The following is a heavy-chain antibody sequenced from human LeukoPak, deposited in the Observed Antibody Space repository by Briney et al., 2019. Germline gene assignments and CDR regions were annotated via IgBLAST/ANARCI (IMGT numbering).Heavy chain of an antibody. J-gene: IGHJ4*02. CDR1: GGSISSYY. CDR2: IYYSGST. CDR3: ARDFPDSSSSRRFDY. Sequence: SETLSLTCTVPGGSISSYYWSWIRQPPGKGLEWIGYIYYSGSTNYNPSLKSRVTISVDTSKNQFSLKLSSVTAADTAVYYCARDFPDSSSSRRFDYWGQGTLVTVSS. V-gene: IGHV4-59*01. D-gene: IGHD6-6*01.